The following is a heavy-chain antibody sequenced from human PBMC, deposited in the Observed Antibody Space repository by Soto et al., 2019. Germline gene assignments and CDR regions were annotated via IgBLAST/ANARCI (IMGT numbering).Heavy chain of an antibody. V-gene: IGHV1-3*01. CDR2: VNAGNGNT. Sequence: ASVKVSCKASGYTFTNYAMQWVRQAPGQRLEWMGWVNAGNGNTKYSQKFQGRVTITRDTSASTAYMELSSLTSEDTAVYYCARDDSGFSGSHYIDYFNYWGQGALVTVSS. J-gene: IGHJ4*02. CDR1: GYTFTNYA. CDR3: ARDDSGFSGSHYIDYFNY. D-gene: IGHD1-26*01.